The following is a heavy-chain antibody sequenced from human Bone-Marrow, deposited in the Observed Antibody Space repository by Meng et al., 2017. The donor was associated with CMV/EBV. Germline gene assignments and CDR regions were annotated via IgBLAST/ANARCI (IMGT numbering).Heavy chain of an antibody. CDR2: ISSTSGYI. Sequence: GGSLRLSCVASGFTFSNYNMNWVCQAPGKGLEWVSSISSTSGYIYYADSLKGRFTISRDNAKNSLYLQMNSLRAEDTAVYYCARLIYYDFWSGYHYGMDVWGQGTTVTVSS. D-gene: IGHD3-3*01. V-gene: IGHV3-21*01. CDR3: ARLIYYDFWSGYHYGMDV. CDR1: GFTFSNYN. J-gene: IGHJ6*02.